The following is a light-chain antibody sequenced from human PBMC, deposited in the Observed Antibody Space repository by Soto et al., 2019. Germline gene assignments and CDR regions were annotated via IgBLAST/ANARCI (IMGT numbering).Light chain of an antibody. J-gene: IGKJ1*01. CDR3: QQYNNWPPWT. CDR2: GAS. Sequence: EIVLTQSPGTLSLSPGERATLSCRASQSVSSRYLAWYQQKPGQAPRLLIYGASSRATGIPDKFSGTGSGTDFTLTISRLGPEDFAVYYCQQYNNWPPWTFGQGTKVDIK. V-gene: IGKV3-20*01. CDR1: QSVSSRY.